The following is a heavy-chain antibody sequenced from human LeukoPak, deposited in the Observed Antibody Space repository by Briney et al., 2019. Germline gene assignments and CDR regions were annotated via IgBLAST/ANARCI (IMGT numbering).Heavy chain of an antibody. D-gene: IGHD3-10*01. J-gene: IGHJ3*02. CDR2: IISDGSFT. CDR3: ATDGGYAFSI. CDR1: AFTFSTTW. V-gene: IGHV3-74*01. Sequence: GGTLRLSCAASAFTFSTTWMHWVRQAPGKGLVWVARIISDGSFTTYADSVKGRFTISSDHAKNMRYLQMNNLSAEDTAVYYWATDGGYAFSIWGQGTMLTVAS.